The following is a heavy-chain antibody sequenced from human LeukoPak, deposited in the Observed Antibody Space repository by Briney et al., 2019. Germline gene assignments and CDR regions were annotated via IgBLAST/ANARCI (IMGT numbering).Heavy chain of an antibody. CDR2: ISRNSYT. CDR1: GFTFSDYY. J-gene: IGHJ4*02. Sequence: PGGSLRLSCAASGFTFSDYYMSWIRQAPGKGLEWVSYISRNSYTNYADSVKGRFTISRDNAKNSLYLQMASLRAEDTAVYYCARMGIAAVGANYFDYWGQGTLVAVSS. CDR3: ARMGIAAVGANYFDY. D-gene: IGHD6-13*01. V-gene: IGHV3-11*06.